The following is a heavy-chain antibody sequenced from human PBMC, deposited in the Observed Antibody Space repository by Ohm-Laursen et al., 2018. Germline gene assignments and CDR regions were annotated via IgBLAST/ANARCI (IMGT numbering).Heavy chain of an antibody. Sequence: SLRLSCTASGFTFSNYWMSWVRQAPGKGLEWVANIKRDGSEKYYVDSVKGRFTISRDNAKNSLYLQMNSLRAKDTAVYYCAREERLRLGELPLDYWGQGTLVTVSS. CDR3: AREERLRLGELPLDY. D-gene: IGHD3-16*01. V-gene: IGHV3-7*01. J-gene: IGHJ4*02. CDR1: GFTFSNYW. CDR2: IKRDGSEK.